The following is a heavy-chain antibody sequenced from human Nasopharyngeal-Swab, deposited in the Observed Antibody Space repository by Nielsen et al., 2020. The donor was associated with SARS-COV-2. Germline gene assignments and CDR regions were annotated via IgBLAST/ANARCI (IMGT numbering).Heavy chain of an antibody. Sequence: WIRQPPGKGLEWVSAISGSGGSTYYADSVKGRFTISRDNSKNTLYLQMNSLRAEDTAVYYCAKVASGGMDVWGQGTMVTVSS. CDR3: AKVASGGMDV. V-gene: IGHV3-23*01. CDR2: ISGSGGST. J-gene: IGHJ6*02.